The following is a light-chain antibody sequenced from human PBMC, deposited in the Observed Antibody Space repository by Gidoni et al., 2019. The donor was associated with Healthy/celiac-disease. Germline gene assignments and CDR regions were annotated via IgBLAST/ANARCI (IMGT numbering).Light chain of an antibody. V-gene: IGLV1-44*01. CDR3: AAWDDSLNGQV. CDR2: SNN. Sequence: QSVLTQPPSASGTPWQRVTIYCSGSSSNIGSNTVNWYQQRPGTAPKLLIYSNNQRPSGVPDRFSGSKSGTSASLAISGLQSEDEADYYCAAWDDSLNGQVFGGGTKLTVL. J-gene: IGLJ3*02. CDR1: SSNIGSNT.